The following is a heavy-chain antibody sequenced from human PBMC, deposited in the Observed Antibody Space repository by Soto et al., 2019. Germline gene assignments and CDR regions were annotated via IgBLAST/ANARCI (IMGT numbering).Heavy chain of an antibody. Sequence: EVQLVESGGGLVQPGGSLRLSCVDSGFTFSSYWMSWVRQAPVKGLEWVGNIKQDGSEENYADSVKGRFTISRDNAKNSMRLKMNSLRVEDTAVYYCARIAASGRGWDVWCQGTTVVVSS. CDR2: IKQDGSEE. J-gene: IGHJ6*02. V-gene: IGHV3-7*01. CDR1: GFTFSSYW. D-gene: IGHD6-13*01. CDR3: ARIAASGRGWDV.